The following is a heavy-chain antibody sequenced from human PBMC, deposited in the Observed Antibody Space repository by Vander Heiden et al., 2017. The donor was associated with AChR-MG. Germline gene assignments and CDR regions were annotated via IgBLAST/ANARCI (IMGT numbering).Heavy chain of an antibody. D-gene: IGHD6-6*01. CDR1: GFTFSNYG. V-gene: IGHV3-33*01. J-gene: IGHJ6*02. CDR3: ARKLDNYYAMDV. Sequence: QVQLVESGGGVVQPGRSLRLSCAASGFTFSNYGMHWVRQAPGKGRGWVAVIWYDGSNKYYADSVKGRFTISRDNSKNTLYLQMNSLRAEDTAVYYCARKLDNYYAMDVWGQGTTVTVSS. CDR2: IWYDGSNK.